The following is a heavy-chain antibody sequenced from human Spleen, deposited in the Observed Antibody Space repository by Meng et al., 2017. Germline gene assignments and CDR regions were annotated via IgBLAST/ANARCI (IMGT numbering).Heavy chain of an antibody. D-gene: IGHD7-27*01. V-gene: IGHV3-33*01. J-gene: IGHJ4*02. CDR3: ARMGTGDSEGSFDY. CDR2: IWYDGSNK. CDR1: GFTFSSYG. Sequence: GESLKISCAASGFTFSSYGMHWVRQAPGKGLEWVAVIWYDGSNKYYADSVKGRFTISRDNSKNTLYLQMNSLRAEDTAVYYCARMGTGDSEGSFDYWGQGTLVTVSS.